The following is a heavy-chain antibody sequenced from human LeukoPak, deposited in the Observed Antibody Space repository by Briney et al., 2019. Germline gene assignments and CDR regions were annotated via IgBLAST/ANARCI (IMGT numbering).Heavy chain of an antibody. Sequence: SETLSLTCTVSGGSISSYYWSWIRQPPGKGLEWIGYIYYSGSTNYNPSLKSRVTISVDTSKNQFSLKLSSVTAADTAAYYCARGTRRGYSYGHDYWGQGTLVTVSS. CDR3: ARGTRRGYSYGHDY. CDR1: GGSISSYY. J-gene: IGHJ4*02. V-gene: IGHV4-59*12. D-gene: IGHD5-18*01. CDR2: IYYSGST.